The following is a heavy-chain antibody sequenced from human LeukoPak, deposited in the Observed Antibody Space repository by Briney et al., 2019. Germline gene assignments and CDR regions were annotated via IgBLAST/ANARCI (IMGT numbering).Heavy chain of an antibody. CDR3: ARDLYYYDSSGYPVIDY. CDR2: IYYSGST. D-gene: IGHD3-22*01. CDR1: GGSISNYY. Sequence: KPSETLSLTCTVSGGSISNYYWSWIRQPPGKGLEWIGYIYYSGSTNYNPSLRSRVTISVDTSKNQFSLKLNSVTAADTAVYYCARDLYYYDSSGYPVIDYWGQGTLVTVSS. V-gene: IGHV4-59*12. J-gene: IGHJ4*02.